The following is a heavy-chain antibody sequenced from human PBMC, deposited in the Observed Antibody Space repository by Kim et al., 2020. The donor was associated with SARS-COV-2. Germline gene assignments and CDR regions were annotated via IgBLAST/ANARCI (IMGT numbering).Heavy chain of an antibody. J-gene: IGHJ5*02. CDR1: GFTFDDYA. V-gene: IGHV3-43*02. Sequence: GGSLRLSCAASGFTFDDYAMHWVRQAPGKGLEWVSLISGDGGSTYYADSVKGRFTISRDNSKNSLYLQMNSLRTEDTALYYCAKDWGFWSGYHPKNWFDPWGQGTLVTVSS. CDR2: ISGDGGST. D-gene: IGHD3-3*01. CDR3: AKDWGFWSGYHPKNWFDP.